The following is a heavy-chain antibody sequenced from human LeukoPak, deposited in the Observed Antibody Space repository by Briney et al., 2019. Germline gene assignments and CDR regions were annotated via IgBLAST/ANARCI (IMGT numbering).Heavy chain of an antibody. CDR2: FSWNSGSI. V-gene: IGHV3-9*01. CDR1: GFTFDDYA. CDR3: ARYSSGWYDL. Sequence: PGGSLRLSCAASGFTFDDYAMHWVRQAPGEGLEWVSGFSWNSGSIGYAGSVKGRFTISRDNAKNSLYLQMNSLRDEDTAVYYCARYSSGWYDLWGQGTLVTVSS. D-gene: IGHD6-19*01. J-gene: IGHJ5*02.